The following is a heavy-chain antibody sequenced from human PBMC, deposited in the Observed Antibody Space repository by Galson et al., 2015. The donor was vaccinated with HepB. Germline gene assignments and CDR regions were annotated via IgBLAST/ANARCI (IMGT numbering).Heavy chain of an antibody. J-gene: IGHJ4*02. Sequence: SLRLSCAASGLRFTSYTLHWVRQAPGKGLEWVSVISFDGSEEHYADSVKGRFTVSRDNFKDTLYLQMNNLRLEDTAVYYCATSSGGWWGGWDYWGQGTLVTVSS. V-gene: IGHV3-30*04. CDR1: GLRFTSYT. CDR2: ISFDGSEE. CDR3: ATSSGGWWGGWDY. D-gene: IGHD2-15*01.